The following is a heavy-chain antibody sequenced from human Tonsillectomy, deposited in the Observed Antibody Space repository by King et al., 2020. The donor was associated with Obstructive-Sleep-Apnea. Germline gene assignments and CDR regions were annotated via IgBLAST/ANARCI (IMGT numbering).Heavy chain of an antibody. CDR3: ARVGGASYYYYYGMDV. CDR2: ISYDGSNK. D-gene: IGHD3-10*01. J-gene: IGHJ6*01. CDR1: GFTFSSYA. Sequence: QVQLVESGGGVVQPGRSLRLSCAASGFTFSSYAMHWVRQAPGKGLEWVAVISYDGSNKYYADSVKGRFTISRDNSKNTLYPQMNSLRAEDTAVYYCARVGGASYYYYYGMDVWGQGTTVTVSS. V-gene: IGHV3-30*04.